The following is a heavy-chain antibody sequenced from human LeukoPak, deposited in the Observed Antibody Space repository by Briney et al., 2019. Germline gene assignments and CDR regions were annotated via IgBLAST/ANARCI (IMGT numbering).Heavy chain of an antibody. Sequence: PGGSLRLSCAASGFTFSSYSMNWVRQAPGKGLEWVSSISSSSSYIYYADSVKGRFTISRDNAKNSLYLQMNSLRAEDTAVYYCARNEHSSSWSALDYWGQGTLVTVSS. D-gene: IGHD6-13*01. J-gene: IGHJ4*02. V-gene: IGHV3-21*01. CDR2: ISSSSSYI. CDR1: GFTFSSYS. CDR3: ARNEHSSSWSALDY.